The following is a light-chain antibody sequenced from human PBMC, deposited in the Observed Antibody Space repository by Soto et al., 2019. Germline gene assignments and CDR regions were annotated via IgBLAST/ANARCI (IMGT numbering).Light chain of an antibody. CDR2: ANT. CDR3: QSYDTSLSGFVV. CDR1: SSNIGANYD. J-gene: IGLJ2*01. V-gene: IGLV1-40*01. Sequence: QSVLTQPPSVSGAPGQRVTISCTGSSSNIGANYDVHWYQQLPGTAPKLLIYANTHRPSGVPDRFSASKSDTSASLAITGLQAEDEADYYCQSYDTSLSGFVVFGGGTKLTVL.